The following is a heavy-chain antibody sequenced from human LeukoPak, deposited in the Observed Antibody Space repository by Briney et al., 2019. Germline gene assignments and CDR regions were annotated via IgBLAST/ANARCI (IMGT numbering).Heavy chain of an antibody. Sequence: ASVKVSCKASGYTFTGYYMHWVRQAPGQGLEWMGWINPNSGGTNYAQKFQGRVTMTRDTSISTAYMEPSRLRSDDTAVYYCARAYYDILTGFFWFDPWGQGTLVTVSS. CDR2: INPNSGGT. CDR1: GYTFTGYY. V-gene: IGHV1-2*02. CDR3: ARAYYDILTGFFWFDP. J-gene: IGHJ5*02. D-gene: IGHD3-9*01.